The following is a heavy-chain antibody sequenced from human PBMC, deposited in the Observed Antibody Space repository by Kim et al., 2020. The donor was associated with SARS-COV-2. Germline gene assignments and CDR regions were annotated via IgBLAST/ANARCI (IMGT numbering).Heavy chain of an antibody. V-gene: IGHV4-39*01. CDR3: ASFSTYYYDSSGYSD. J-gene: IGHJ4*02. CDR1: GGSISSSSYY. Sequence: SETLSLTCTVSGGSISSSSYYWGWIRQPPGKGLEWIGSIYYSGSTYYNPSLKSRVTISVDTSKNQFSLKLSSVTAADTAVYYCASFSTYYYDSSGYSDWGQGTLVTVSS. CDR2: IYYSGST. D-gene: IGHD3-22*01.